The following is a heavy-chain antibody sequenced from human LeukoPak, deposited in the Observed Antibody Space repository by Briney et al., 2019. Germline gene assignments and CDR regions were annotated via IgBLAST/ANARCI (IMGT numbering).Heavy chain of an antibody. CDR3: AKGNVVMPIFDY. V-gene: IGHV3-23*01. CDR2: ISGSGGST. J-gene: IGHJ4*02. Sequence: GGSLRLSCAASGFTFSNYIMHWVRQAPGKGLEWVSGISGSGGSTYYADSVKGRFTISRDNSKNTLYLQMNSLRVEDTAVYYCAKGNVVMPIFDYWGQGTLVTVSS. D-gene: IGHD3-16*01. CDR1: GFTFSNYI.